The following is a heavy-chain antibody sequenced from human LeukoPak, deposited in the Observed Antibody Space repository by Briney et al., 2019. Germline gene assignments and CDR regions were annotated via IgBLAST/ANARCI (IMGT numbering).Heavy chain of an antibody. J-gene: IGHJ4*02. CDR3: AREGLRSTNPYFDY. CDR2: ISYDGNNK. CDR1: GFTFSSYA. V-gene: IGHV3-30-3*01. D-gene: IGHD5/OR15-5a*01. Sequence: GGSLRLSCAASGFTFSSYAMHWVRQAPGKGLEWMAVISYDGNNKYYADSVKGRFTICRDNSKNTLYLQMNSLRAEDTAVYYCAREGLRSTNPYFDYWGQGTLVTVSS.